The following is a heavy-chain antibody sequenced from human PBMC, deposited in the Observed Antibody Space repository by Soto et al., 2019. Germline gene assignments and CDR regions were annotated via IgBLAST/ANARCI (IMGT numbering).Heavy chain of an antibody. V-gene: IGHV4-61*08. Sequence: SETLSLTCTVSGGSISSGGYYWSWLRQHPGKGLEWIGYIYYSGSTNYNPSLKSRVTISVDTSKNQFSLKLSSVTAADTAVYYCASRITRCGGPRGCNWFDPWGQGTLVTVSS. D-gene: IGHD2-21*01. CDR3: ASRITRCGGPRGCNWFDP. J-gene: IGHJ5*02. CDR2: IYYSGST. CDR1: GGSISSGGYY.